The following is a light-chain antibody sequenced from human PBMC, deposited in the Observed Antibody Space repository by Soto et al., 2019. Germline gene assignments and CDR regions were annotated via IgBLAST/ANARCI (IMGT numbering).Light chain of an antibody. CDR2: RAS. CDR1: QNIDNW. J-gene: IGKJ4*01. V-gene: IGKV1-5*03. CDR3: QEYNSY. Sequence: DIQMTQSPYTLSASVGDRVTITCRASQNIDNWLAWYQQKPGKPPKLLIYRASSLETGVPSRFSGSGSGTEFTLTISNLKPDDSATYYCQEYNSYFGGGTKVEIK.